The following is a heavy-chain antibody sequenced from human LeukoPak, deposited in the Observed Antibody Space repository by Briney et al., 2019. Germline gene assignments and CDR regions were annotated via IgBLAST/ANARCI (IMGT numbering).Heavy chain of an antibody. CDR2: IYTSGSP. D-gene: IGHD2-2*01. CDR3: ARDQVGYCSSTSCPNEYYYYYMDV. J-gene: IGHJ6*03. Sequence: SETLSLTCTVSGGSISSYYWSWIRQPAGKGLEWIGRIYTSGSPNYNPSLKSRVTMSVDTSKNQFSLKLSSVTAADTAVYYCARDQVGYCSSTSCPNEYYYYYMDVWGKGTTVTVSS. CDR1: GGSISSYY. V-gene: IGHV4-4*07.